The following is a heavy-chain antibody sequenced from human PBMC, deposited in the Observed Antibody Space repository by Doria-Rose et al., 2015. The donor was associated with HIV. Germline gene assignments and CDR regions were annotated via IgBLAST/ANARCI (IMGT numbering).Heavy chain of an antibody. V-gene: IGHV2-26*01. CDR2: IVSDDER. D-gene: IGHD6-13*01. CDR3: ARIKSSRWYHKYYFDF. J-gene: IGHJ4*02. Sequence: QITLKESGPVLVKPTETLTLTCTVSGVSLSSPRMGVSWIRQPPGKDLEWLGEIVSDDERSYKTSLKSRLTISRGTSKSQVVLTMTDMDPVDTATYYCARIKSSRWYHKYYFDFWGQGTLVIVSA. CDR1: GVSLSSPRMG.